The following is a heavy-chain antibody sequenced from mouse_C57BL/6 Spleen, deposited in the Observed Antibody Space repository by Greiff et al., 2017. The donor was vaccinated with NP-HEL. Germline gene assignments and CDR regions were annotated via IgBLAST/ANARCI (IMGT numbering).Heavy chain of an antibody. V-gene: IGHV1-22*01. CDR1: GYTFTDYN. D-gene: IGHD2-4*01. CDR3: ARRGYYDYLRGAMDY. J-gene: IGHJ4*01. Sequence: EVQLQESGPELVKPGASVKMSCKASGYTFTDYNMHWVKQSHGKSLEWIGYINPNNGGTSYNQKFKGKATLTVNKSSSTAYMELRSLTSEDSAVYYCARRGYYDYLRGAMDYWGQGTSVTVSS. CDR2: INPNNGGT.